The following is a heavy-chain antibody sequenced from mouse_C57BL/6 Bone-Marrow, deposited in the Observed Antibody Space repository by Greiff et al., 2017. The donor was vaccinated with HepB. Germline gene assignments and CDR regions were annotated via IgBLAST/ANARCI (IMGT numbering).Heavy chain of an antibody. CDR2: ISDGGCYT. Sequence: EVQGVESGGGLVKPGGSLKLSCAASGFTFSSYAMSWVRQTPEKRLEWVATISDGGCYTYYPDNVKGRFTISRDNAKNNLYLQMSHLKSEDTAMYYCARVLYYYGSSYDWFAYWGQGTLVTVSA. CDR1: GFTFSSYA. V-gene: IGHV5-4*01. J-gene: IGHJ3*01. CDR3: ARVLYYYGSSYDWFAY. D-gene: IGHD1-1*01.